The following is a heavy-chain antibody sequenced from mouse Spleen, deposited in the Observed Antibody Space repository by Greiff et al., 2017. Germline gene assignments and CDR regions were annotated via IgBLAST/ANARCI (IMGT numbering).Heavy chain of an antibody. Sequence: QVQLQQSGPGLVAPSQSLSITCTISGFSLTSYGVHWVRQPPGKGLEWLVVIWSDGSTTYNSALKSRLSISKDNSKSQVFLKMNRLQTDDTAMYYCARHGYDYDEGYYAMDYWGQGTSVTVSS. J-gene: IGHJ4*01. CDR3: ARHGYDYDEGYYAMDY. D-gene: IGHD2-4*01. CDR2: IWSDGST. CDR1: GFSLTSYG. V-gene: IGHV2-6-1*01.